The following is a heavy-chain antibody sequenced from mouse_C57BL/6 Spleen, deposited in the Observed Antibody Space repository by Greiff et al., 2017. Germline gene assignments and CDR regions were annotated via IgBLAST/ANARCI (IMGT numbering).Heavy chain of an antibody. CDR1: GYAFTNYL. J-gene: IGHJ1*03. CDR3: ARSNPRGYFDV. V-gene: IGHV1-54*01. CDR2: INPGSGGT. Sequence: VQLQQSGAELVRPGTSVKVSCKASGYAFTNYLIEWVKQRPGQGLEWIGVINPGSGGTTYNEKFKGKATLTADKSSSTAYMPLSSLTADDSAVYFCARSNPRGYFDVWGTGTTVTVSS.